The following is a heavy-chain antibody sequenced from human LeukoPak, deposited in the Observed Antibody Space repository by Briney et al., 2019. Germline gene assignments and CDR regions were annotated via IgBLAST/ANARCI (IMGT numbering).Heavy chain of an antibody. V-gene: IGHV3-33*06. CDR3: AKLKNLRIVGVIDFDY. J-gene: IGHJ4*02. CDR2: IWNDGSYK. Sequence: GGSLRLSCAASGFSFFNYGMHWVRQAPGKGRDWVAVIWNDGSYKYYADSVRGRVSISRDNSKNTLYLPMNRLRAEDTAVYYCAKLKNLRIVGVIDFDYWGQGTLVTVSS. D-gene: IGHD3-10*01. CDR1: GFSFFNYG.